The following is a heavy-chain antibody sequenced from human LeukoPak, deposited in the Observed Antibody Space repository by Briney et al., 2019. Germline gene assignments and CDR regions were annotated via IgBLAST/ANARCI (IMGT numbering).Heavy chain of an antibody. D-gene: IGHD5-18*01. CDR1: GGTFSSYA. CDR3: AGGYSYGYDY. CDR2: IIPILGIA. J-gene: IGHJ4*02. Sequence: SVKVSCKASGGTFSSYAISWVRQAPGQGLEWMGRIIPILGIADYAQKFQGRVTITADKSTSTAYMELSSLRSEDTAVYYCAGGYSYGYDYWGQGTLVTVSS. V-gene: IGHV1-69*04.